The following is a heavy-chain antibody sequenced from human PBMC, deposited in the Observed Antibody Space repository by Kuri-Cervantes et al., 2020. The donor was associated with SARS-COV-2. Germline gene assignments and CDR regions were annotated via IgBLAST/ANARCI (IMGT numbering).Heavy chain of an antibody. D-gene: IGHD3-22*01. J-gene: IGHJ5*02. CDR2: IYYSGST. Sequence: GSLRLSCTVSGGSISSYYWSWIRQPPGKGLEWIGSIYYSGSTYYNPSLKSRVTISVDTSKNQFSLKLSSVTAADTAVYYCARPRDSSGYEGWFDPWGQGTLVTVSS. CDR3: ARPRDSSGYEGWFDP. V-gene: IGHV4-59*05. CDR1: GGSISSYY.